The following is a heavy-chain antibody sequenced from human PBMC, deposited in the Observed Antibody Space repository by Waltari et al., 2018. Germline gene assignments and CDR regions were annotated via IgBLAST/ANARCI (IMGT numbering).Heavy chain of an antibody. J-gene: IGHJ3*02. Sequence: QVQLVQSGAEVTKPGSSVKVSCKASGGTFDSYTISWGRQAPGSGLEWMGRIILILGIANYAQKFQGIVTITADKSTSTAYMELSSLRSEDTAVYYCASPTVVTATGNAFDIWGQGTMVTVSS. V-gene: IGHV1-69*02. CDR1: GGTFDSYT. D-gene: IGHD2-21*02. CDR2: IILILGIA. CDR3: ASPTVVTATGNAFDI.